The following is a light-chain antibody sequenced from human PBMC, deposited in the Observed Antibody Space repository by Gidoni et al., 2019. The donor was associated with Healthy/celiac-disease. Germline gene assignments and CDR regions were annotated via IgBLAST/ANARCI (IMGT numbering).Light chain of an antibody. J-gene: IGLJ2*01. CDR3: SSYTSSSTLV. CDR2: DVS. Sequence: QSALTQPASVSGSPGQSITISCTGTSSDVGGYNYVSWYQQNPVKAPKLMIYDVSNRPSVVSNRFSGSKSGNTASLTISGLQAEDEADYYCSSYTSSSTLVFGGGTKLTVL. CDR1: SSDVGGYNY. V-gene: IGLV2-14*01.